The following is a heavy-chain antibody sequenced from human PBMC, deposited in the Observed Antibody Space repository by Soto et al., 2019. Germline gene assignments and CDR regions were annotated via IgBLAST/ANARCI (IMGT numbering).Heavy chain of an antibody. CDR1: GFSLGTYGVG. CDR3: AHRGGGIVDWYFDL. D-gene: IGHD1-26*01. V-gene: IGHV2-5*02. Sequence: QITLNESGPPLVKPTQTLTLTCTFSGFSLGTYGVGVGWIRQPPGKALEWLALIYWDDDKRYSPSLKSRLTIPRDTSKSQVFLTLTTMDPVATATYSCAHRGGGIVDWYFDLWGRGTLVIVSS. J-gene: IGHJ2*01. CDR2: IYWDDDK.